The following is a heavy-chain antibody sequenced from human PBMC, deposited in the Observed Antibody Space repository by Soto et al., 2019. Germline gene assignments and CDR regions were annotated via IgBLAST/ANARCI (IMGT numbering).Heavy chain of an antibody. J-gene: IGHJ6*02. V-gene: IGHV1-3*01. Sequence: QVQLVQSGAEVKKPGASVKVSCKASGYTFTSYAMHWVRQAPGQRLEWMGWINAGNGNTKYSQKFQGRVTITRDTSASTAYMELSSLRSEDTAVYYCARDRPVSYYDVWSGGDGWGQGTTVTVSS. CDR1: GYTFTSYA. CDR2: INAGNGNT. CDR3: ARDRPVSYYDVWSGGDG. D-gene: IGHD3-3*01.